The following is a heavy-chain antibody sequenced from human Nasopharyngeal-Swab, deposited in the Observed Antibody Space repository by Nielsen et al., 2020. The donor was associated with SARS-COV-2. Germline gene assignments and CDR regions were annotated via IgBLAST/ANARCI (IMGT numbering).Heavy chain of an antibody. V-gene: IGHV3-53*01. J-gene: IGHJ3*02. Sequence: GGSLRLSCAASGFTVSSNYMSWVRQAPGKGLEGVSVIYSGGNTNYADSVKGRFTISRDNSKNTLYLQMNSLRAEDTAVYYCARGAITMVRGVIGTNAFDIWGQGTMVTVSS. CDR2: IYSGGNT. CDR1: GFTVSSNY. CDR3: ARGAITMVRGVIGTNAFDI. D-gene: IGHD3-10*01.